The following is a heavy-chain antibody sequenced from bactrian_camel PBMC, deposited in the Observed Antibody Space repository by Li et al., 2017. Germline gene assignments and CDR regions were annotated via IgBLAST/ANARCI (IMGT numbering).Heavy chain of an antibody. J-gene: IGHJ6*01. CDR2: INSDAVT. CDR1: GNGYNRNC. Sequence: HVQLVESGGGSVQAGGSLRLSCAASGNGYNRNCMGWFRQVPGKERERVATINSDAVTTYGDSVKGRFTVFKDNAKNTLYLQMNSLKPEDTAVYYCAADEVPAVSLVPYFAYWGQGTQVTVS. V-gene: IGHV3S53*01. CDR3: AADEVPAVSLVPYFAY.